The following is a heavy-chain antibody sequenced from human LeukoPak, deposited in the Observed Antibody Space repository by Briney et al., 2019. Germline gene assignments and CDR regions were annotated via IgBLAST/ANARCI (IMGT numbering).Heavy chain of an antibody. CDR1: GGSISSSSYY. CDR3: ARGIESGLLGY. Sequence: PSETLSLTCTVSGGSISSSSYYWGWIRQPPGKGLEWIGEINHSGSTNYNPSLKSRVTISVDTSKNQFSLKLSSVTAADTAVYYCARGIESGLLGYWGQGTLVTVSS. V-gene: IGHV4-39*07. D-gene: IGHD7-27*01. CDR2: INHSGST. J-gene: IGHJ4*02.